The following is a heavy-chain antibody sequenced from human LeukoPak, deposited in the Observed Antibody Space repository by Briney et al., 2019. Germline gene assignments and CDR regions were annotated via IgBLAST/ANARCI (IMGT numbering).Heavy chain of an antibody. CDR3: AREALSGSKRGPFDY. CDR1: GYSISSGYY. J-gene: IGHJ4*02. D-gene: IGHD1-26*01. CDR2: IYQSGST. Sequence: SETLSLTCTVSGYSISSGYYWGWIRQPPGKGLQWIGSIYQSGSTYYNPSLKSRVTISVDTSKNQFSLKLRSVTAADTAVYYCAREALSGSKRGPFDYWGQGTLVTVSS. V-gene: IGHV4-38-2*02.